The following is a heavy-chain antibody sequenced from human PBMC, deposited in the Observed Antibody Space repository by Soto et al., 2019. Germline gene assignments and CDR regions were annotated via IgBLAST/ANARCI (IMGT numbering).Heavy chain of an antibody. CDR3: ARDGRGTAMGFTAGDWFDP. Sequence: QVQLVQSGAEVKKPGASVKVSCKASGYTFTSYGISWVRQAPGQGLEWMGWISAYNGNTNYAQKFQGRDTMTTDTSTSTAYMELRSLRSDDTAVYYCARDGRGTAMGFTAGDWFDPWGQGTLVTVSS. V-gene: IGHV1-18*01. D-gene: IGHD5-18*01. CDR2: ISAYNGNT. CDR1: GYTFTSYG. J-gene: IGHJ5*02.